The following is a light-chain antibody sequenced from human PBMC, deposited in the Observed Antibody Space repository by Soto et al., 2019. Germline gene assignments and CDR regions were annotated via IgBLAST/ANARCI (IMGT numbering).Light chain of an antibody. V-gene: IGLV2-8*01. J-gene: IGLJ1*01. Sequence: LTQPPSASGSPGQSVTISCTGTKNDIGVYDFVSWYQHHPGKAPRLIIYEVVQRPSGVPDRFSGSKSGNTASLTVSGLQAADEADYFCKSYAGSNTYVLGSGTKVTVL. CDR1: KNDIGVYDF. CDR2: EVV. CDR3: KSYAGSNTYV.